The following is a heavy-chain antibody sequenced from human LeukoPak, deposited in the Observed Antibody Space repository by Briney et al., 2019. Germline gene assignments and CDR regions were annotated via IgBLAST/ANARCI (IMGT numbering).Heavy chain of an antibody. CDR2: IRFDGSNK. D-gene: IGHD3-22*01. V-gene: IGHV3-30*02. CDR1: GFTFTDYG. Sequence: GGSLRLSCAASGFTFTDYGMHWVRQAPGKGLEWVTFIRFDGSNKDYADSVKGRSTISRDNSKNTLFLQMNSLRAEDTAVYYCAKDGYYDSSGYSYYYYYMDVWGKGTTVTVSS. J-gene: IGHJ6*03. CDR3: AKDGYYDSSGYSYYYYYMDV.